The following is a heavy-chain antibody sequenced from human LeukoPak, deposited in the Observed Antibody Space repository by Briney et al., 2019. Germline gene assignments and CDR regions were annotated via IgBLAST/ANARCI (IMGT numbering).Heavy chain of an antibody. CDR3: AQRGYDSSGYYDDY. D-gene: IGHD3-22*01. V-gene: IGHV1-8*01. Sequence: ASVKVSYKASGYTFTSYDINWVRQAPGQGLEWMGWMNPNSGNTGYAQKFQGRVTMTRNTSISTAYMELSSLRSEDTAVYYCAQRGYDSSGYYDDYWGQGTLVTVSS. CDR1: GYTFTSYD. CDR2: MNPNSGNT. J-gene: IGHJ4*02.